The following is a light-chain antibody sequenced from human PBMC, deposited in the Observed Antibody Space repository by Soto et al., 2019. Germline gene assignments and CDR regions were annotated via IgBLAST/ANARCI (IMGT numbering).Light chain of an antibody. CDR1: QSINSAH. V-gene: IGKV3-20*01. CDR3: QHYDGSPLT. Sequence: EVVLTQSPGTLSLSPGERGTLSCRASQSINSAHLVWYQQKPGQAPRLLIYGASSRATGIPDRFSGSGSGTDFTLTISRLEPEDFAVYYCQHYDGSPLTFGGGTKVELK. CDR2: GAS. J-gene: IGKJ4*01.